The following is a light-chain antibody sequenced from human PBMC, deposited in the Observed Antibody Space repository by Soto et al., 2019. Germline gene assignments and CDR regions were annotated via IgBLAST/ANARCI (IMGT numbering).Light chain of an antibody. Sequence: QSALTQPASVSGSPGQSITISCTGVSSDVGGYKYVSWYQQHPGKAPKLMIYEVNKRPSGVPDRFSGSKSGNTASLTVSGLQAEDEADYYCASHAGRKNIIFGGGTKLTVL. J-gene: IGLJ2*01. CDR3: ASHAGRKNII. CDR1: SSDVGGYKY. V-gene: IGLV2-8*01. CDR2: EVN.